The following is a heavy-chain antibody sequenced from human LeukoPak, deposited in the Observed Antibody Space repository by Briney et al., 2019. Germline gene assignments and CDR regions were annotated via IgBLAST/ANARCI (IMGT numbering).Heavy chain of an antibody. Sequence: ASVKVSCKASGYTFTGYYMHWVRQAPGQGLEWMGWINPNSGGTNYAQKFQGRVTMTRDTSISTAYMELSRLRSDDTAVYYCARGYRLYGGNPPFDPWGQGTLVTVSS. CDR3: ARGYRLYGGNPPFDP. J-gene: IGHJ5*02. CDR1: GYTFTGYY. V-gene: IGHV1-2*02. CDR2: INPNSGGT. D-gene: IGHD4-23*01.